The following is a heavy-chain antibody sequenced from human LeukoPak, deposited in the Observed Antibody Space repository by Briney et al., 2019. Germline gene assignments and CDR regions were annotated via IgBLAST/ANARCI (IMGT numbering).Heavy chain of an antibody. CDR2: IKQDGSEK. CDR3: ARGGYDFWSGYLAYYYYYMDV. J-gene: IGHJ6*03. Sequence: GGSPRLSCAASGFTFSSYWMSWVRQAPGKGLEWVANIKQDGSEKYYVDSVKGRFTISRDNAKNSLYLQMNSLRAEDTAVYYCARGGYDFWSGYLAYYYYYMDVWGKGTTVTVSS. CDR1: GFTFSSYW. D-gene: IGHD3-3*01. V-gene: IGHV3-7*01.